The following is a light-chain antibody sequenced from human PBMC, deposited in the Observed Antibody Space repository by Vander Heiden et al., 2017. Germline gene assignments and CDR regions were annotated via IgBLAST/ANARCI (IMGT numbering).Light chain of an antibody. J-gene: IGLJ3*02. CDR3: SSYTDSRTVV. V-gene: IGLV2-14*01. Sequence: QSALTQPASVSGSPGQPITISCTGATSDVGGYNYVSWYQHHPDKAPKLIIFEVSNRPSGVPHRFSGSKAGNTASLTISGLQAEDEADYHCSSYTDSRTVVFGGGTKLTVL. CDR1: TSDVGGYNY. CDR2: EVS.